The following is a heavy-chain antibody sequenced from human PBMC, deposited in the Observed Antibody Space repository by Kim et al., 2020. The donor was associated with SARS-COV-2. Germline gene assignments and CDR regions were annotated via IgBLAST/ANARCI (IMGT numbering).Heavy chain of an antibody. CDR3: VLLWFGPPYYYYSMDG. CDR1: GFTFSNSW. D-gene: IGHD3-10*01. J-gene: IGHJ6*03. V-gene: IGHV3-15*01. CDR2: IKSKTDGGTT. Sequence: GGSLRLSCAASGFTFSNSWMSWVRQAPGKGLEWVGRIKSKTDGGTTDYAAPVKGRFTISSDESKNTLYLQMNSLKTEDTSVYYCVLLWFGPPYYYYSMDGWRKGTTVTVSS.